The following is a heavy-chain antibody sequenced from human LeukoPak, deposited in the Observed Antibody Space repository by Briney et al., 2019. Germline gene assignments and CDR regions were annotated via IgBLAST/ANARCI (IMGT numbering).Heavy chain of an antibody. CDR3: ASYPLIAVAGNHY. Sequence: SETLSLTCSVSGVSISAYYWSWIRQPAGKGLEWIGRIYPGESIYASENTNYNPSLKSRVSMSGDTSKNQVSLKLRSVTAADTAVYYCASYPLIAVAGNHYWGQGTLVTVSS. J-gene: IGHJ4*02. V-gene: IGHV4-4*07. CDR1: GVSISAYY. CDR2: IYPGESIYASENT. D-gene: IGHD6-19*01.